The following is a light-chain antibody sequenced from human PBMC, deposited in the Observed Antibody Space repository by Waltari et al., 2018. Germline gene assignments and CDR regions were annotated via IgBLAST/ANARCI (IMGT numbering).Light chain of an antibody. CDR2: DVS. Sequence: QSALTQPASVSGSPGQSITISCTGTSSDVGGYKYVSWYQHHPGKAPKLMIYDVSNRPSGVSNRFSGSKSGNTASLTISGLQAEDEADYYCSSYTSGSTFELVFGGGTKLTVL. CDR3: SSYTSGSTFELV. CDR1: SSDVGGYKY. V-gene: IGLV2-14*03. J-gene: IGLJ3*02.